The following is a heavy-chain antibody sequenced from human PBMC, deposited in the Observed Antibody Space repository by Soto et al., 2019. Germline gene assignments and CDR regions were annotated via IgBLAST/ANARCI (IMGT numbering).Heavy chain of an antibody. Sequence: QVQLVQSGADVKKPGSSVKVSCKASGGTFSTHAISWVRQAPGQGLEWLGGIIPTLGTPNYAQKFQGRVTVTADEYSSTAYRELGRLTSEDTAVYYCARAAFRSGYYGYYHGMDVWGQGPAVNV. CDR1: GGTFSTHA. CDR3: ARAAFRSGYYGYYHGMDV. CDR2: IIPTLGTP. V-gene: IGHV1-69*01. J-gene: IGHJ6*02. D-gene: IGHD3-3*01.